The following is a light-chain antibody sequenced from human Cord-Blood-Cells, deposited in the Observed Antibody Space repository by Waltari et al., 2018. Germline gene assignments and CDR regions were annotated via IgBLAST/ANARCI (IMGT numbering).Light chain of an antibody. CDR1: SSDVGVYNY. Sequence: QSALTQPRSVSGSPGQSVTISCPGTSSDVGVYNYVSWYQQHPGKAPKLMIYDVSTRPSGVPDRFSGSKSGNTASLTISGLQAEDEADYYCCSYAGSYTWVFGGGTKLTVL. CDR2: DVS. V-gene: IGLV2-11*01. J-gene: IGLJ3*02. CDR3: CSYAGSYTWV.